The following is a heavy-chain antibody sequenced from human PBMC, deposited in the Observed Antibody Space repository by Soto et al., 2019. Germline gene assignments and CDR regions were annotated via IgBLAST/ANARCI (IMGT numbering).Heavy chain of an antibody. Sequence: QLQLQESGPGLVKPSETLSLTCTVSGGSISSSSYYWGWIRQPPGKGLEWIGSIYYSGSTYYNPSLKSRVTISVDTSKNQFSLKLSSVTAADTAVYYCASYSSSWYEYYYYYYMDVWGKGTTVTVSS. CDR3: ASYSSSWYEYYYYYYMDV. V-gene: IGHV4-39*01. D-gene: IGHD6-13*01. CDR2: IYYSGST. CDR1: GGSISSSSYY. J-gene: IGHJ6*03.